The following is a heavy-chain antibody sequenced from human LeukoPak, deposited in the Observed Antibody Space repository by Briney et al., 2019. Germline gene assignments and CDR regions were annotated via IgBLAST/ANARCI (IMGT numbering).Heavy chain of an antibody. V-gene: IGHV4-38-2*02. CDR2: IYNSGSA. Sequence: SETLSLTCAVSGYSISNGYQWAWIRQPPGKTLEWIGSIYNSGSAHYNPSLKSRVTISVDTSNNHFSLRLSSVTAADTAVYYCARDPRWLTPDCTSTSCYENYFDPWGQGTLVTVSS. J-gene: IGHJ5*02. D-gene: IGHD2-2*01. CDR1: GYSISNGYQ. CDR3: ARDPRWLTPDCTSTSCYENYFDP.